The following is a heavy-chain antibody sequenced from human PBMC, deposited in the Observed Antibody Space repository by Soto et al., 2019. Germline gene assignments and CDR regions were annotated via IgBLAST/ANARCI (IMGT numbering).Heavy chain of an antibody. CDR2: TIPILGIA. CDR1: GGTFSSYT. D-gene: IGHD3-9*01. J-gene: IGHJ1*01. V-gene: IGHV1-69*08. CDR3: AREIRYFDWLFQGYFQH. Sequence: QVQLVQSGAEVKKPGSSVKVSCKASGGTFSSYTISWVRQAPGQGLEWMGRTIPILGIANYAQKFQGRVTITADKSTSTAYMELSSLRSEDTAVYYCAREIRYFDWLFQGYFQHWGQGTLVTVSS.